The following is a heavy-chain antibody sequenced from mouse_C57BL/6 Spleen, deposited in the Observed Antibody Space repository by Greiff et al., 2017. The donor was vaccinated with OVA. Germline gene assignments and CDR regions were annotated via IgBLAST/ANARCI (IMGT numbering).Heavy chain of an antibody. CDR2: ISDGGSYT. J-gene: IGHJ3*01. D-gene: IGHD2-1*01. CDR1: GFTFSSYA. V-gene: IGHV5-4*01. CDR3: AREEIYYGNPFAY. Sequence: EVMLVESGGGLVKPGGSLKLSCAASGFTFSSYAMSWVRQTPEKRLEWVATISDGGSYTYYPDNVKGRFTISRDNAKNNLYLQMSHLKYEDTAMYYCAREEIYYGNPFAYWGQGTLVTVSA.